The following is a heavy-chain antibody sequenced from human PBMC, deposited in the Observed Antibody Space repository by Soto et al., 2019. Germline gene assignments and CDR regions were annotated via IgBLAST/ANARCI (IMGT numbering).Heavy chain of an antibody. Sequence: SETLSLTCTVSGGSISSSSYYRGWIRQPPGKGLERIGSIFYSGSTYYNPSLKSRVTISIDTSKNHFSLKLRSVTAADTAVYFCATYGSSWYPNWFDPRGQGILVTVSS. J-gene: IGHJ5*02. D-gene: IGHD6-13*01. CDR2: IFYSGST. CDR3: ATYGSSWYPNWFDP. CDR1: GGSISSSSYY. V-gene: IGHV4-39*02.